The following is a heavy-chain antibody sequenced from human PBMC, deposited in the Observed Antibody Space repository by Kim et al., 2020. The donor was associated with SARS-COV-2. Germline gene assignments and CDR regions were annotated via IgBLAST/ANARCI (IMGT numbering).Heavy chain of an antibody. V-gene: IGHV1-8*01. Sequence: ASVKVSCKASGYTFTSYDINWVRQATGQGLEWMGWMNPNSGNTGYAQKFQGRVTMTRNTSISTAYMELSSLRSEDTAVYYCARGSYSWISQGVVAATPFDYWGQGTLVTVSS. CDR3: ARGSYSWISQGVVAATPFDY. J-gene: IGHJ4*02. D-gene: IGHD2-15*01. CDR1: GYTFTSYD. CDR2: MNPNSGNT.